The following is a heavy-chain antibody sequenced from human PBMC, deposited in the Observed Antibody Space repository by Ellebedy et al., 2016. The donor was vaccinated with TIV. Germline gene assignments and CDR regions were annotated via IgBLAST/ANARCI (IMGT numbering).Heavy chain of an antibody. CDR3: ARVRSVVPAAIGGWFDP. Sequence: SETLSLXXTVSGGSISSGGYYWSWIRQPPGKGLEWIGEINHSGSTNYNPSLKSRVTISVDTSKNQFSLKLSSVTAADTAVYYCARVRSVVPAAIGGWFDPWGQGTLVTVSS. CDR2: INHSGST. V-gene: IGHV4-61*08. CDR1: GGSISSGGYY. D-gene: IGHD2-2*01. J-gene: IGHJ5*02.